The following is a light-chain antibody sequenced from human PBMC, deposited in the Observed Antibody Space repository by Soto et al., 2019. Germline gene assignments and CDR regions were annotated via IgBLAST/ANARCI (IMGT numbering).Light chain of an antibody. J-gene: IGKJ4*01. Sequence: ENVLVQSPATLSLSPGERATLSCRASQIVTTYLAWYQQKPGQAPRLLIYDTSKRASNIPARFSGSGSGTDFTLTISSLVPEDFAVYYCHQRSSWPHTFGGGTKVDIK. V-gene: IGKV3-11*01. CDR2: DTS. CDR3: HQRSSWPHT. CDR1: QIVTTY.